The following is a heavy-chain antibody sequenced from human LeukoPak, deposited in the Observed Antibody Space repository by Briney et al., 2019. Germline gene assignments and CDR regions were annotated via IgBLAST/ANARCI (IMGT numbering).Heavy chain of an antibody. CDR2: IYYSGST. D-gene: IGHD6-19*01. J-gene: IGHJ5*02. CDR3: ARDGYSSGWYNNWFDP. CDR1: GGSISSYY. V-gene: IGHV4-59*01. Sequence: SETLSLTRTVSGGSISSYYWSWIRQPPGKGLEWIGYIYYSGSTNYNPSLKSRVTISVDTSKNQFSLKLSSVTAADTAVYYCARDGYSSGWYNNWFDPWGQGTLVTVSS.